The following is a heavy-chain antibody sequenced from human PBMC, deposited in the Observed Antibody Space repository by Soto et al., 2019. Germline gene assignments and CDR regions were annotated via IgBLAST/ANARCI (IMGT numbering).Heavy chain of an antibody. CDR3: ARAEYYYDSSGYFSY. Sequence: QVQLVQSGAEVKKPGSSVKVSCKASGGTFSSYAISWVRQAPGQGLEWMGGIIPIFGTANYAQKFQGRVTISAEESTSTAYMELSRLRSEERAVYYCARAEYYYDSSGYFSYWGQGTLVTVAS. CDR1: GGTFSSYA. J-gene: IGHJ4*02. D-gene: IGHD3-22*01. V-gene: IGHV1-69*01. CDR2: IIPIFGTA.